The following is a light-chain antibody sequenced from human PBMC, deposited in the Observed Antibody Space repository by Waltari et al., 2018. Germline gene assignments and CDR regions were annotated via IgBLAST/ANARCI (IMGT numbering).Light chain of an antibody. CDR1: SSDVGGYNY. Sequence: QSALTQPASVSGSPGQSITISCTGTSSDVGGYNYGSWYQQHPGKAPKLMIYDVSKRPSGVSNRFSGSKSGNTASLTISGLQAEDEADYYCCSYAGSSTLFGGGTKLTVL. V-gene: IGLV2-23*02. CDR2: DVS. CDR3: CSYAGSSTL. J-gene: IGLJ2*01.